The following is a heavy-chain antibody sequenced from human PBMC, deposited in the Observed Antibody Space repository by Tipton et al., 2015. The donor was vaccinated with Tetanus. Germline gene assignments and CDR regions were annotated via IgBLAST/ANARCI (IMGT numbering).Heavy chain of an antibody. Sequence: TLSLTCTVSGDSVSGYYWSWIRQPPGKGLEWVGYVYYTGDTNYNPSLKNRVTISMDRSENQISLKMTSVTAADTAVYYCAGVTAQRTELYFEHWGQGTQVTVSS. CDR1: GDSVSGYY. CDR2: VYYTGDT. V-gene: IGHV4-59*02. D-gene: IGHD2-8*02. CDR3: AGVTAQRTELYFEH. J-gene: IGHJ1*01.